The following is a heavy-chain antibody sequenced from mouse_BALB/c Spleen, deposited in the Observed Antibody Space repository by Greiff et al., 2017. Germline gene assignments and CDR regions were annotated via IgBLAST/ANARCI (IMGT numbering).Heavy chain of an antibody. V-gene: IGHV1S137*01. CDR2: ISTYYGDA. D-gene: IGHD2-4*01. CDR1: GYTFTDYA. J-gene: IGHJ4*01. Sequence: VQLQQSGAELVRPGVSVKISCKGSGYTFTDYAMHWVKQSHAKSLEWIGVISTYYGDASYNQKFKGKATMTVDKSCSTAYMELARLTSEDSAIYYCARDGMITTGPFYAMDYWGQGTSVTVSS. CDR3: ARDGMITTGPFYAMDY.